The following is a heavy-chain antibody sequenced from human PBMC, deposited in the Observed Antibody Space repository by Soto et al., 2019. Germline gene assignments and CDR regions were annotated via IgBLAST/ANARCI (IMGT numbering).Heavy chain of an antibody. CDR2: ITPILDTT. D-gene: IGHD4-17*01. CDR3: AKTPPRTTATAYYFDY. Sequence: WVRQAPGQGLERMGGITPILDTTHYAQKFQDRVTITADESTNIAYMELSSLRSDDTAVYYCAKTPPRTTATAYYFDYWGPGTLVTVSS. V-gene: IGHV1-69*01. J-gene: IGHJ4*02.